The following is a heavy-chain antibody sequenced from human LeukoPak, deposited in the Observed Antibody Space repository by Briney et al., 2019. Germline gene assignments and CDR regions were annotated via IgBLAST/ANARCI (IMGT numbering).Heavy chain of an antibody. Sequence: GRSLRLSCAASGFTFRSNGMHWVRQAPGKGLEWVATIWYDGSNKYYGDSVKGRFTISRDNSKNTLDLQMRSLRAEDTAVYYCARADNGSGSYAFDIWGQGTRVTVSS. CDR3: ARADNGSGSYAFDI. CDR2: IWYDGSNK. J-gene: IGHJ3*02. V-gene: IGHV3-33*01. CDR1: GFTFRSNG. D-gene: IGHD3-10*01.